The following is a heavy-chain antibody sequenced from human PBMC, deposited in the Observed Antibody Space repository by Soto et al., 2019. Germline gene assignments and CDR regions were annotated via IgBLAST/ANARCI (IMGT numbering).Heavy chain of an antibody. J-gene: IGHJ6*04. CDR1: GFSFSYHG. V-gene: IGHV3-33*01. CDR2: LWAGGNIA. D-gene: IGHD6-13*01. CDR3: TRDAKQLATSGMDV. Sequence: QVQLVESGGNVVQPGRSLRLSCAASGFSFSYHGMHWVRQAPGKGLEWVAHLWAGGNIAYYAYSVKGRFTISSDHSKNPLYLQMNSRGVEATEVYYCTRDAKQLATSGMDVWGEGTTVTVSS.